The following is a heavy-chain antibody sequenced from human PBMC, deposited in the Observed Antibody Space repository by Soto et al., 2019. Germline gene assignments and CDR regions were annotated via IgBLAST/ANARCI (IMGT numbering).Heavy chain of an antibody. J-gene: IGHJ4*02. CDR1: GGTFSSDS. CDR2: IIPMFDTP. Sequence: QVQLVQSGAEVKKPGSSVKVSCKASGGTFSSDSFSWVRQARGQGLEWMGGIIPMFDTPSYAQKFQDRVTITADESTSTAYMQLSSLRSGDTAVYYCARSGGLDRDFNYWGQGSLVTVSS. V-gene: IGHV1-69*12. D-gene: IGHD2-15*01. CDR3: ARSGGLDRDFNY.